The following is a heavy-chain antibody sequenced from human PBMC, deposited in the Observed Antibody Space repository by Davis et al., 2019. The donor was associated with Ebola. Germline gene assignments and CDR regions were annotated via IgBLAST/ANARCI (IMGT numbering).Heavy chain of an antibody. J-gene: IGHJ5*02. Sequence: SETLSLTCTVSGGSISSYYWSWIRQPPGKGLEWIGYIYYSGSTNYNPSLKSRVTISVDTSKNQFSLKLSSVTAADTAVYYCARDHYDSTAPGWFDPWGQGTLVTVSS. CDR2: IYYSGST. V-gene: IGHV4-59*12. CDR3: ARDHYDSTAPGWFDP. D-gene: IGHD3-22*01. CDR1: GGSISSYY.